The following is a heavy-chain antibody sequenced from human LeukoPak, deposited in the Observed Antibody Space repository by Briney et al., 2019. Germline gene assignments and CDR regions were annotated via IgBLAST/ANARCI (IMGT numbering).Heavy chain of an antibody. J-gene: IGHJ3*02. CDR2: IYYSGST. CDR3: ARKGGRSSGWALAYAFDI. Sequence: SETLSLTCTVSGGSISSYYWSWIRQPPGKGLEWIGYIYYSGSTNYSPSLKSRVTISVDTSKNQFSLKLSSVTAADTAVYYCARKGGRSSGWALAYAFDIWGQGTMVTVSS. V-gene: IGHV4-59*12. D-gene: IGHD6-19*01. CDR1: GGSISSYY.